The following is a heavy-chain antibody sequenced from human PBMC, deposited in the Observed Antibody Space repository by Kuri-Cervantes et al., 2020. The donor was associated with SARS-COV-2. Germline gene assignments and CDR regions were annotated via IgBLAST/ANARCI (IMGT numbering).Heavy chain of an antibody. CDR2: ISSSSSTI. Sequence: SLKFSCAASGSTFSSYSMNWVRQAPGKGLEWVSYISSSSSTIYSADSVKGRFTISRDNAKNSQYLQMNRLGDEDTAVYYCARGYCTCGVCWKPFDCWGQRTLVTVSS. CDR3: ARGYCTCGVCWKPFDC. J-gene: IGHJ4*02. D-gene: IGHD2-8*02. V-gene: IGHV3-48*02. CDR1: GSTFSSYS.